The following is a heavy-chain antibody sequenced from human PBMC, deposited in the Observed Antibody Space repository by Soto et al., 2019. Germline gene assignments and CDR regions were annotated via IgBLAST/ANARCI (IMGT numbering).Heavy chain of an antibody. J-gene: IGHJ4*02. CDR3: AKVIGYDRSGYYYAVQEALDY. CDR2: ISYDGSNK. V-gene: IGHV3-30*18. CDR1: GFTFSSYG. Sequence: QVQLVESGGGVVQPGRSLRLSCAASGFTFSSYGMHWVRQAPGKGLEWVAVISYDGSNKYYADSVKGRFTISRDNSKNTLYLQMNSLRAEDTAVYYCAKVIGYDRSGYYYAVQEALDYWGQGTLVTVSS. D-gene: IGHD3-22*01.